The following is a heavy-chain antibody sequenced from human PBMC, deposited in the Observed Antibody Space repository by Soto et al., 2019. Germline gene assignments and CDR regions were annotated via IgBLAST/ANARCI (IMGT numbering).Heavy chain of an antibody. V-gene: IGHV1-69*01. D-gene: IGHD2-15*01. CDR2: IIHIFGTA. J-gene: IGHJ3*02. CDR3: ASGGRYCSGGSCYFSALDI. CDR1: GGTFSSYA. Sequence: QVQLVQSGAEVKKPGSSVKVSCKASGGTFSSYAISWVRQAPGQGLEWMGGIIHIFGTANYAQNFPGRATIPADESTSTAYMELSSLRSEDTAVYDCASGGRYCSGGSCYFSALDIWGQGTMVTVSS.